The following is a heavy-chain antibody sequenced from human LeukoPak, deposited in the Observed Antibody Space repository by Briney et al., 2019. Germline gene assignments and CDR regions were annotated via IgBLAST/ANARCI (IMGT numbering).Heavy chain of an antibody. CDR3: AKVRTLRDCSGGTCYLDH. Sequence: GGSLRLSCAASGFTFSDHYMDWVRQAPGKGLEWVGRIRNKANSYTPEYAASVKGRFTISRDDSKNSLYLQMNRLKIEDTAVYFCAKVRTLRDCSGGTCYLDHWGRGDLVTVAS. CDR2: IRNKANSYTP. D-gene: IGHD2-15*01. J-gene: IGHJ4*02. CDR1: GFTFSDHY. V-gene: IGHV3-72*01.